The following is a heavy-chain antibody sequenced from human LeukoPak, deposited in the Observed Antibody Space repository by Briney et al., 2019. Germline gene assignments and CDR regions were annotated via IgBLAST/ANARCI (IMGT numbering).Heavy chain of an antibody. CDR1: GGSMSNYY. V-gene: IGHV4-59*01. CDR2: IYYSGST. D-gene: IGHD3-22*01. CDR3: ARDYYDSSENAFDI. Sequence: PSETLSLTCTVSGGSMSNYYWGYIRQPPGKGLEWIGYIYYSGSTNYNPSLKSRVTTSVDTSKNQFSLKLSSVTAADTAVYYCARDYYDSSENAFDIWGQGTMVTVSS. J-gene: IGHJ3*02.